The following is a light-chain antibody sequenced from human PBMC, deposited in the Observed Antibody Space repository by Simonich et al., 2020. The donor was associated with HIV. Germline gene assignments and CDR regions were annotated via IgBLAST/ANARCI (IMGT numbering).Light chain of an antibody. CDR2: KAS. J-gene: IGKJ1*01. V-gene: IGKV1-5*03. CDR1: QSISSW. CDR3: QQYNSYPWT. Sequence: DIQMTQSPSTLSASVGDRVIITFRASQSISSWLACHQQKPGKAPKLMIYKASSLESGVPSRFSGSGSGTEFTLTISSLQPDDFATYYCQQYNSYPWTFGQGTKVEIK.